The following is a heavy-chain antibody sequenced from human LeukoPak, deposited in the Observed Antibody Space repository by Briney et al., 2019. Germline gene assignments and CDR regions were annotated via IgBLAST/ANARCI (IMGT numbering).Heavy chain of an antibody. V-gene: IGHV1-69*06. Sequence: GASVKVSCKASGGTFSSYAISWVRQAPGQGLEWMGGIIPIFGTANYAQKSQGRVTITADKSTSTAYMELSSLRSEDTAVYYCGGGMGLELDYWGQGTLVTVPS. J-gene: IGHJ4*02. CDR3: GGGMGLELDY. CDR2: IIPIFGTA. D-gene: IGHD1-7*01. CDR1: GGTFSSYA.